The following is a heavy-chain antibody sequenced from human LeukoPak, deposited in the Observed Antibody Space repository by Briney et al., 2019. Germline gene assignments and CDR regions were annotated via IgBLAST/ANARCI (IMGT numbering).Heavy chain of an antibody. D-gene: IGHD3-3*01. Sequence: SETLSLTCTVSGGSISSYYWSWIRQPAGKGLEWIGRIYTSGSTNYNPSLKSRVTMSVDSSKNQFSLKLSSVTAADTAVYYCARAYDFWSGYQSWFDPWGQGTLVTVSS. CDR2: IYTSGST. CDR1: GGSISSYY. V-gene: IGHV4-4*07. CDR3: ARAYDFWSGYQSWFDP. J-gene: IGHJ5*02.